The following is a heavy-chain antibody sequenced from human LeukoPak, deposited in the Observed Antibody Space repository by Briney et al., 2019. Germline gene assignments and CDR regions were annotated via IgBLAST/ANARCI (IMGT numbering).Heavy chain of an antibody. V-gene: IGHV4-59*01. Sequence: SETLSLTCTVSGGSISSYYWSWIRQPPGKGMEWIGYIYYSGSTNYNPSLKSRVTISVDTSKNQFSLKLSSVTAADTAVYYCARHAYSSSWLGEIDYWGQATLVTVSS. CDR2: IYYSGST. CDR1: GGSISSYY. D-gene: IGHD6-13*01. CDR3: ARHAYSSSWLGEIDY. J-gene: IGHJ4*02.